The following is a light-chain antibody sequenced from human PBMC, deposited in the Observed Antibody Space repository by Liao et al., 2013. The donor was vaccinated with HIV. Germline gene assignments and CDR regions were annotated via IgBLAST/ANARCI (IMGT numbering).Light chain of an antibody. J-gene: IGLJ2*01. V-gene: IGLV3-1*01. CDR2: QDT. CDR3: QAWDGNTAI. Sequence: YELTQPPSVSVSPGQTATITCSGNKLGDRYASWYQQKPGQSPLLVIYQDTSRPSGIPERFSGSNSGNTATLTISGTQPTDEADYYCQAWDGNTAIFGGGTKLTVL. CDR1: KLGDRY.